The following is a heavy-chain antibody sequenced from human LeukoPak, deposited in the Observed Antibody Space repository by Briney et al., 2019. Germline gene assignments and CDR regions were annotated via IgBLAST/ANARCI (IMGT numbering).Heavy chain of an antibody. J-gene: IGHJ4*02. V-gene: IGHV3-30*01. Sequence: AGGSLRLSCAASGFTFSSYAMHWVRQAPGKGLEWVAVISFDGSNKYYADSVKGRCTISRDKSKNTLYLQMNSLRAEDTAVYYCARDRYGDYDSPDYWGQGTLVTVSS. CDR1: GFTFSSYA. CDR2: ISFDGSNK. CDR3: ARDRYGDYDSPDY. D-gene: IGHD4-17*01.